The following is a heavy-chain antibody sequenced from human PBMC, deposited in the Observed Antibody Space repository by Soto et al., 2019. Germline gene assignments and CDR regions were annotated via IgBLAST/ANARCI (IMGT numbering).Heavy chain of an antibody. CDR2: INHSGST. CDR3: ARRDYYDSSGYSDY. Sequence: SETLSLTCAVYGGSFSGYYWSWIRQPPGKGLEWIGEINHSGSTNYNPSLKSRVTISVDTSKNQFSLKLGSVTAADTAVYYCARRDYYDSSGYSDYWGQGTLVTVSS. D-gene: IGHD3-22*01. V-gene: IGHV4-34*01. J-gene: IGHJ4*02. CDR1: GGSFSGYY.